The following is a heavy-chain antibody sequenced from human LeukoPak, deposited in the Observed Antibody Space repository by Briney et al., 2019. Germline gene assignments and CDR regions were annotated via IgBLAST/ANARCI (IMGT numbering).Heavy chain of an antibody. CDR2: ISSSSSFR. V-gene: IGHV3-21*01. CDR3: ARESSGYFY. Sequence: SGGSLRLSCAASGFNFSSYSMNWVRQAPGKGLEWVSSISSSSSFRYYADSVKGRFTISRVNAKNSLYLQMNSLRAEDTAVYYCARESSGYFYWGQGTLVTVSS. CDR1: GFNFSSYS. J-gene: IGHJ4*02. D-gene: IGHD3-22*01.